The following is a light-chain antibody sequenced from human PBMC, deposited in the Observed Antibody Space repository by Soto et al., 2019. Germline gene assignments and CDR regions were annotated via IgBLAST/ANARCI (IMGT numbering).Light chain of an antibody. V-gene: IGKV3-11*01. J-gene: IGKJ4*01. Sequence: IVLTQSPATLSLSPGERATLSCRASQSVSNYLGWYQQKPGQAPRLLIYDASNRATGIPARFSGSGSGTDFTLTISSLAPEDFAVYYCQQRSSWPLLTFGGGTKVEIK. CDR3: QQRSSWPLLT. CDR1: QSVSNY. CDR2: DAS.